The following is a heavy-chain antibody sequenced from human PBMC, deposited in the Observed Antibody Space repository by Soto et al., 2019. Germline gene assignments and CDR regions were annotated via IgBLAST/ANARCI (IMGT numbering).Heavy chain of an antibody. Sequence: EVQLLESGGGLVQPGGSLRLSCAASGFTFSSYAMSWVRQAPGKGLEWVSVISGSGGSTYYADSVKGRFTISRDHSKNTLYLQMNSLRAEDTAVYYCAKKSHSDVLTGSNSWGQRTLVTVSS. D-gene: IGHD3-9*01. CDR2: ISGSGGST. V-gene: IGHV3-23*01. CDR3: AKKSHSDVLTGSNS. CDR1: GFTFSSYA. J-gene: IGHJ4*02.